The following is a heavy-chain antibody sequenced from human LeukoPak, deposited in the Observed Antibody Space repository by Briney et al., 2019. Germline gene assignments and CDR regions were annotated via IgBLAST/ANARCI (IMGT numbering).Heavy chain of an antibody. V-gene: IGHV3-23*01. J-gene: IGHJ4*02. CDR1: GFTFSSYS. CDR2: ISGSGGST. CDR3: AKDRRPYDSSGYFSVGDFDY. D-gene: IGHD3-22*01. Sequence: GGSLRLSCAASGFTFSSYSMNWVRQAPGKGLEWVSSISGSGGSTYYADSVKGRFTISRDNSKNTLYLQMNSLRAEDTAVFYCAKDRRPYDSSGYFSVGDFDYWGQGTLVTVSS.